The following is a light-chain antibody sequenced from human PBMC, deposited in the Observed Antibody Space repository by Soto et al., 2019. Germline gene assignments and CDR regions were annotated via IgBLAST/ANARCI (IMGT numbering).Light chain of an antibody. CDR1: SSDVGSYNL. V-gene: IGLV2-23*01. CDR2: EGS. J-gene: IGLJ2*01. Sequence: QSALTQPASVSGSPGQSITISCTGTSSDVGSYNLVSWYQQHPGKAPKLMIYEGSKRPSGVSNRFSGSKSGNTASLTISGLQAEDEADYYCCSYAGSTYVVFGGGPRSPS. CDR3: CSYAGSTYVV.